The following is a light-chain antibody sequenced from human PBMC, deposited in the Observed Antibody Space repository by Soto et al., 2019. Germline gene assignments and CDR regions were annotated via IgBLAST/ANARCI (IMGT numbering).Light chain of an antibody. CDR1: QSVSNGY. CDR2: ATS. Sequence: EIVLTQSPDILSLSPGDGATLSCRASQSVSNGYLVWYQQKPGQAPRLLMSATSTRATGIPARFSGSGSGTEFTLTVSSLQSEDFALYFCHQYDHWPLTFGGGTKVDIK. J-gene: IGKJ4*01. CDR3: HQYDHWPLT. V-gene: IGKV3D-15*01.